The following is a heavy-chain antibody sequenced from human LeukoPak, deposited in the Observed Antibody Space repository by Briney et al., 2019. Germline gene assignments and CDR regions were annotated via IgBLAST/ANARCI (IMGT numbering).Heavy chain of an antibody. V-gene: IGHV3-30*04. J-gene: IGHJ6*03. D-gene: IGHD3-10*01. CDR3: ARDYGSGSYYSFYYMDV. CDR1: GFTLSSYD. Sequence: GGSLRLSSAASGFTLSSYDIHWVRQAPGKGLEWVAVISYDGSKKYYADSVKGRLTISRDNSKNTLYLQMNSLRAEDTAVYYCARDYGSGSYYSFYYMDVWGKGTTVTISS. CDR2: ISYDGSKK.